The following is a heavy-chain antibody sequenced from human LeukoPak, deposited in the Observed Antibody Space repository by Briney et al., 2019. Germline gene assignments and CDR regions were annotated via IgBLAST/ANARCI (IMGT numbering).Heavy chain of an antibody. CDR2: IYTSGST. D-gene: IGHD6-13*01. CDR3: ARPEDLAAAGTTDYFDY. CDR1: GGSISSGSYY. Sequence: SQTLSLTCTVSGGSISSGSYYWSWIRQPAGKGLEWIGRIYTSGSTNYNPSLKSRVTISVDTSKNQFSLKLSSVTAADTAVYYCARPEDLAAAGTTDYFDYWGQGTLVTVSS. J-gene: IGHJ4*02. V-gene: IGHV4-61*02.